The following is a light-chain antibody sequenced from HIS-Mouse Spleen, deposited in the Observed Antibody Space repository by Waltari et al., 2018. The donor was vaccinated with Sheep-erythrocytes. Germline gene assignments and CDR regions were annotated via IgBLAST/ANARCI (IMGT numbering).Light chain of an antibody. CDR3: QQYNSYPLT. V-gene: IGKV1-5*03. Sequence: DFQMTQSPSTLSASVGDRFTITCRASQSISSWLAWYQQKPGKAPKLLIYKASSLESGVPSRFSGSGSGTEFTLTISSLQPDDFATYYCQQYNSYPLTFGGGTKVEIK. CDR2: KAS. CDR1: QSISSW. J-gene: IGKJ4*01.